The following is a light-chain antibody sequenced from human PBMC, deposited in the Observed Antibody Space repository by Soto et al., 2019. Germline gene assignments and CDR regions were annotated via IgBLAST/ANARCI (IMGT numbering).Light chain of an antibody. CDR3: QSYASSLSGSV. CDR1: SSNIGAGYD. V-gene: IGLV1-40*01. J-gene: IGLJ3*02. Sequence: QSVLTQPPSVSGAPGQRVTISCTGSSSNIGAGYDVHWYQQLPGTAPKLLIYGNSNRPSGVPDRFSGSKSGTSASLAITGLQDEDEADYYCQSYASSLSGSVFGGGTELTVL. CDR2: GNS.